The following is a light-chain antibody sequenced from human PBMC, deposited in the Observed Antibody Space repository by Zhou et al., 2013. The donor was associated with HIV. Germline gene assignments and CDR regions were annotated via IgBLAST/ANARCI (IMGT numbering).Light chain of an antibody. J-gene: IGKJ4*01. CDR1: QNLTSN. V-gene: IGKV3-15*01. CDR2: GAS. CDR3: QQYTNWPL. Sequence: EIVMTQSPATLSLSPGDIASLSCRASQNLTSNLAWYQQKPGQAPRLLIYGASTRATGIPARFSGSGSGTEFTLTISSMQSEDFAIYYCQQYTNWPLFGGGTKVEIK.